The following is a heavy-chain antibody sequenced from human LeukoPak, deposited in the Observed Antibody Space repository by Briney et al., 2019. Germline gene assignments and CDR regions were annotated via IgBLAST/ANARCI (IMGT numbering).Heavy chain of an antibody. D-gene: IGHD3-22*01. CDR2: INPNSGGT. CDR1: GYTFTGYY. Sequence: ASVKVSCKASGYTFTGYYMHWVRQAPGQGLEWMGRINPNSGGTNYAQKFQGRVTMTRDTSISTAYMELSRLRSDDTAVYYRARGDYYDSSGYYSYWGQGTLVTVSS. V-gene: IGHV1-2*06. CDR3: ARGDYYDSSGYYSY. J-gene: IGHJ4*02.